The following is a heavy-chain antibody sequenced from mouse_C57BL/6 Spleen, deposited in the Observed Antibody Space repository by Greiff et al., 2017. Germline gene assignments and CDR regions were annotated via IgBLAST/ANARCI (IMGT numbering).Heavy chain of an antibody. CDR2: IDPSDSYT. V-gene: IGHV1-50*01. CDR3: ARQRYGSSYHYFDY. J-gene: IGHJ2*01. CDR1: GYTFTSYW. D-gene: IGHD1-1*01. Sequence: QVQLQQPGAELVKPGASVKLSCKASGYTFTSYWMQWVKQRPGQGLEWIGEIDPSDSYTNYNQKFKGKATLTVDTSSSTAYMHLSSLTSEDSAVYYFARQRYGSSYHYFDYWGQGTTLPVSS.